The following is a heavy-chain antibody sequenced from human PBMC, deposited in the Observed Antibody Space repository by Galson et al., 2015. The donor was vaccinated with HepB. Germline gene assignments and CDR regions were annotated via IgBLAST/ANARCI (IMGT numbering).Heavy chain of an antibody. Sequence: ETLSLTCTVSGGSISSSSYYWGWIRQPPGKGLEWIGSIYYSGSTYYNPYLKSRVTISVDTSKRQFSLKLSSVTAADTAVYYCAREAYCYDSSGYFPSLSDPWGQGILVTVSS. V-gene: IGHV4-39*02. CDR2: IYYSGST. CDR1: GGSISSSSYY. J-gene: IGHJ5*02. D-gene: IGHD3-22*01. CDR3: AREAYCYDSSGYFPSLSDP.